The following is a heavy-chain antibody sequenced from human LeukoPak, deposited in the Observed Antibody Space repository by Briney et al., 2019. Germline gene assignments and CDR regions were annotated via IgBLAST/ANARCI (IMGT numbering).Heavy chain of an antibody. D-gene: IGHD3-3*01. V-gene: IGHV4-39*01. CDR2: VYYNGFT. Sequence: PSETLSLTCTVSGGSISSTNYYWGWVRQPPGKGLEWIGNVYYNGFTYYSPSLKSRVTISVDTSKNQFSLKLTSVTAADTAVYYCARLDDFWSGSGSFDIWGQGTLVTVSS. CDR1: GGSISSTNYY. J-gene: IGHJ3*02. CDR3: ARLDDFWSGSGSFDI.